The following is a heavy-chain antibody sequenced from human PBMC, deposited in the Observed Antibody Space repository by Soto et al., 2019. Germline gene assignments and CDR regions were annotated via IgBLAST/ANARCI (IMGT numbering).Heavy chain of an antibody. D-gene: IGHD3-3*01. CDR3: ARGVDFWSGYYTHFDY. CDR1: GFTFSSYA. CDR2: ISYDGSNK. J-gene: IGHJ4*02. Sequence: GGSLRLSCAASGFTFSSYAMHWVRQAPGKGLEWVAVISYDGSNKYYADSVKGRFTISRDNSKNTLYLQMNSLSAEDTAVYYCARGVDFWSGYYTHFDYWGQGTLVTVSS. V-gene: IGHV3-30-3*01.